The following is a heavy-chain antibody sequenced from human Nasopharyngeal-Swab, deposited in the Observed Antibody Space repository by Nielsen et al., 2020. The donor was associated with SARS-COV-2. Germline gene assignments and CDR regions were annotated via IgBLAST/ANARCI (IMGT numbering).Heavy chain of an antibody. CDR3: ARDVGGRDNY. D-gene: IGHD2-15*01. CDR2: INTDGTTT. Sequence: GESLKISCAASGFTFSTYWMHWVRQPPGKGLLWVSRINTDGTTTHYADSVKGRFTISRDNAKNTLYLQMDSLRAEDTAVYYCARDVGGRDNYWGQGALVTVSS. V-gene: IGHV3-74*01. J-gene: IGHJ4*02. CDR1: GFTFSTYW.